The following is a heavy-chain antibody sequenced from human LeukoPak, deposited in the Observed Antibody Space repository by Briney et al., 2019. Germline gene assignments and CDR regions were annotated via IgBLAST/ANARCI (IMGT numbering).Heavy chain of an antibody. D-gene: IGHD2-21*01. CDR1: GFTFSNYG. Sequence: GRSLRLSCAGSGFTFSNYGMHWVRQAPGKGLEWVAVISYDGVNKYYADSVKGRFTISRDNSKNTLYLQMNSLRDEDTAVYYCAKVFQRFTYYYGMDVWGQGTTVTVSS. CDR3: AKVFQRFTYYYGMDV. J-gene: IGHJ6*02. CDR2: ISYDGVNK. V-gene: IGHV3-30*18.